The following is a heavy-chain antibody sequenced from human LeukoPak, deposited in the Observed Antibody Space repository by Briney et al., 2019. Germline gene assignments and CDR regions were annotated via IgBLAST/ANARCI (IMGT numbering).Heavy chain of an antibody. V-gene: IGHV3-53*01. D-gene: IGHD5-12*01. J-gene: IGHJ4*02. CDR3: ARVEFNGGYSHVY. CDR2: IYSGGST. CDR1: GFTVSSNY. Sequence: PGGSLRLSCAASGFTVSSNYMSWVRQAPGKGLEWVSVIYSGGSTYYADSVKGRFTISRDNSKNTLYLQMNSLRAEDTAVYYCARVEFNGGYSHVYWGQGTLVTVSS.